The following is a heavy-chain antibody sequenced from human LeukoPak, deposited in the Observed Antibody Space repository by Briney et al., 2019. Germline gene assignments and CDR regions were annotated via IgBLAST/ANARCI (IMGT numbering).Heavy chain of an antibody. D-gene: IGHD4-17*01. J-gene: IGHJ4*02. V-gene: IGHV4-34*01. Sequence: SETLSLTCAVYGGSFSGYYWSWIRQPPGKGLEWIGEINHSGSTNYNPSLKSRVTISVDTSKNQFSLKLSSVTAADTAVYYCARDRTYGDYEFDYWGQGTLVTVSS. CDR2: INHSGST. CDR1: GGSFSGYY. CDR3: ARDRTYGDYEFDY.